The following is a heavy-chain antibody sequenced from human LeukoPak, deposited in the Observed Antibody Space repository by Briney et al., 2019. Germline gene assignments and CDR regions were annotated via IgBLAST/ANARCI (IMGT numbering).Heavy chain of an antibody. V-gene: IGHV4-59*12. CDR1: GGSISSYY. CDR2: LYYSGST. J-gene: IGHJ5*02. D-gene: IGHD1-26*01. CDR3: ARRTTTSPNWFDP. Sequence: PSETLSLTCTVSGGSISSYYWSWIRQPPGKGLEWIGCLYYSGSTNYNPSLKSRVTISVDTSKNQFSLRLSSVTAADTAVYYCARRTTTSPNWFDPWGQGTLVTVSS.